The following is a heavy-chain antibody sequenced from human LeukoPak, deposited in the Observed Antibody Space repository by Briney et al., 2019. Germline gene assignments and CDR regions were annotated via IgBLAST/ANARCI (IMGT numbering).Heavy chain of an antibody. J-gene: IGHJ4*02. D-gene: IGHD4-23*01. V-gene: IGHV3-30-3*01. CDR1: GFTFTRYD. CDR3: VLGHYGGLFDN. CDR2: ISNDGNNK. Sequence: PGGSLRLSCAASGFTFTRYDMHWVRQPPGKGLEWVAVISNDGNNKDYGNSVKGRFTIARDNSKNTLYLQMNSLRVEDTAVYYCVLGHYGGLFDNWGQGALVTVSS.